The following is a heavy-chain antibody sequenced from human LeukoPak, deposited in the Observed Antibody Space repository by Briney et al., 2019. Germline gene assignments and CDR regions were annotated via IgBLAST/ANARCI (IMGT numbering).Heavy chain of an antibody. CDR3: ARDMSSTYSWFDP. V-gene: IGHV1-46*01. J-gene: IGHJ5*02. CDR2: INPSGGST. CDR1: GYIFTSYY. Sequence: ASVKVSCKAFGYIFTSYYMHWMRQAPGQGLEWMGIINPSGGSTNYAQKFQGRVTITTDESTSTAYMELSSLRSEDTAVYYCARDMSSTYSWFDPWGQGTLVTVSS. D-gene: IGHD2-2*01.